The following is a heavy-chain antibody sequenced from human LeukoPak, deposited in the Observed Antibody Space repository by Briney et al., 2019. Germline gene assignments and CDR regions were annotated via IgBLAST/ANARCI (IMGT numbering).Heavy chain of an antibody. Sequence: GASVKVSCTASGYTFTSYYMHWVRQAPGQGLEWMGIINPSGGSTSYAQKFQGRVTMTRDTSTSTAYMELSSLRSEDTAVYYCARGHQQLVRWVPFDYWGQGTLVTVSS. CDR1: GYTFTSYY. CDR3: ARGHQQLVRWVPFDY. CDR2: INPSGGST. D-gene: IGHD6-13*01. J-gene: IGHJ4*02. V-gene: IGHV1-46*01.